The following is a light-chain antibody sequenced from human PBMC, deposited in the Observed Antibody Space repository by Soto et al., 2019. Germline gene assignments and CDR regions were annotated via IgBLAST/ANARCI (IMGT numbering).Light chain of an antibody. CDR3: QQSNSYPLT. V-gene: IGKV1-9*01. J-gene: IGKJ4*01. CDR2: GAS. Sequence: IPLTQSPSSLSASGGDRGTSTCRASQGIGSNLAWYLQNPGEAPKLLVYGASTLQGGVPSRFSGSGSGTLFTLTITSLQPEDVATYFCQQSNSYPLTFGGGTKVAIK. CDR1: QGIGSN.